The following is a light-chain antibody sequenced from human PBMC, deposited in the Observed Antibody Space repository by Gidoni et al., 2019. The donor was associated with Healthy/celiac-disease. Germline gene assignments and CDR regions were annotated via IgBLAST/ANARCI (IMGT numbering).Light chain of an antibody. CDR1: QSISSY. Sequence: DIQMTQSPSSLSASVGDRVTITCRASQSISSYLHWYQQKPGKAPKLLIYAASILQSGVPSRFSGSGSGTDFTLTISSLQPEDFATYYCQQSYSTPFTFGPGTKVDIK. CDR3: QQSYSTPFT. V-gene: IGKV1-39*01. CDR2: AAS. J-gene: IGKJ3*01.